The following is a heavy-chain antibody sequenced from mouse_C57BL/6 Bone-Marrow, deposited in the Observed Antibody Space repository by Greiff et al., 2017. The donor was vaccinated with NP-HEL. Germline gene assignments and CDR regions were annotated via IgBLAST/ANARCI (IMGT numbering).Heavy chain of an antibody. D-gene: IGHD2-5*01. CDR3: ERRRVDGDYYSNCYAMDY. J-gene: IGHJ4*01. V-gene: IGHV5-12*01. CDR1: GFTFSDYY. CDR2: ISNGGGST. Sequence: EVQLVESGGGLVQPGGSLKLSCAASGFTFSDYYMYWVRQTPEKRLEWVAYISNGGGSTYYPDTVKGRFTISRDNAKTTLYLQMSRLKSEDTAKYSCERRRVDGDYYSNCYAMDYWGQGTSVTVSS.